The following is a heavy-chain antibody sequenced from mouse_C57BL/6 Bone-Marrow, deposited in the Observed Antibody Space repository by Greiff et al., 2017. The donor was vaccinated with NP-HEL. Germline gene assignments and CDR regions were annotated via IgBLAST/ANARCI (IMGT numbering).Heavy chain of an antibody. D-gene: IGHD2-14*01. J-gene: IGHJ1*03. CDR2: ISSGGSYT. V-gene: IGHV5-6*02. Sequence: DVMLVESGGDLVKPGGSLKLSCAASGFTFGSYGMSWVRQTPDKRLEWVATISSGGSYTYYPDSVKGRFTISRDNAKNTLYLQMSSLKSEDTAMYYCARQGYYFDVWGTGTTVTVSS. CDR3: ARQGYYFDV. CDR1: GFTFGSYG.